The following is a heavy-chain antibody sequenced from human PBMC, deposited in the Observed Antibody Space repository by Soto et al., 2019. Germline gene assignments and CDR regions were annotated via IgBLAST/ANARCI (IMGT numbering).Heavy chain of an antibody. D-gene: IGHD3-3*01. CDR2: INHSGST. J-gene: IGHJ6*02. V-gene: IGHV4-34*01. CDR1: GGSFSAYY. CDR3: ARVGAIYDFWSGWDYYYGMDV. Sequence: SETLSLTCAVYGGSFSAYYWSWIRQPPGKGLEWIGEINHSGSTNYNPSLKSRVTMSVDTYKKQFSLKLSSVTAADTAVYYCARVGAIYDFWSGWDYYYGMDVWGQGTTVTVSS.